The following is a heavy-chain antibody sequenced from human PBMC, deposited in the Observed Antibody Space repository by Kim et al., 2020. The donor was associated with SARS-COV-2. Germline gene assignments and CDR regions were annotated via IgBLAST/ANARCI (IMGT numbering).Heavy chain of an antibody. CDR3: ATSSLSWVDV. D-gene: IGHD1-26*01. CDR2: ET. J-gene: IGHJ6*02. V-gene: IGHV1-24*01. Sequence: ETIYAQKFQGRVTMTEDTSTDTAYMELSSLRSEDTAVYYCATSSLSWVDVWGQGTTVTVSS.